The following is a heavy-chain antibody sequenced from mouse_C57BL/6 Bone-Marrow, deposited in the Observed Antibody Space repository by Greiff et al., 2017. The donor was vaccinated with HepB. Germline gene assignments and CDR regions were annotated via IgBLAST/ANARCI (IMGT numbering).Heavy chain of an antibody. D-gene: IGHD2-3*01. CDR1: GFTFSDYY. V-gene: IGHV5-16*01. CDR3: ARDDGYYFDY. CDR2: INYDGSST. Sequence: EVKLVESEGGLVQPGSSMKLSCTASGFTFSDYYMAWVRQVPEKGLEWVATINYDGSSTYYLDSLKSRFIISRDNAKNILYLQMSSLKSEDTATYYCARDDGYYFDYWGQGTTLTVSS. J-gene: IGHJ2*01.